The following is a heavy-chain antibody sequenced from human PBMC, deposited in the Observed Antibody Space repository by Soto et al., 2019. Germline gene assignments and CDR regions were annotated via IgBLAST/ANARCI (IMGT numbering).Heavy chain of an antibody. CDR3: AREPFYYGSQSPGVSGMDV. D-gene: IGHD3-10*01. V-gene: IGHV5-51*01. Sequence: EVQLVQAGAEVKKPGEPLKISCKGSGYNFSRYWIAWVRQMPGKGLEWMGIIYAGDSDTRYGPSFQGQVTISADKSVNTAYLQWSSLKASDTAIYYCAREPFYYGSQSPGVSGMDVWGQGTTVTVSS. CDR1: GYNFSRYW. CDR2: IYAGDSDT. J-gene: IGHJ6*02.